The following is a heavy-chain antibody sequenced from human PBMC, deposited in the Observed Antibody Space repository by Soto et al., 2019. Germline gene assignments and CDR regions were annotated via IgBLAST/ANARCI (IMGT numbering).Heavy chain of an antibody. CDR3: ASRADRKDWYFDL. CDR1: GGSISRYY. D-gene: IGHD6-6*01. J-gene: IGHJ2*01. CDR2: ISYSGST. V-gene: IGHV4-59*01. Sequence: QVQLQESGPGLVKPSETLSLTCTVSGGSISRYYWSWIRQPPGKGLEWIGYISYSGSTNYNPSLKSRVTISVDTSKNQFSLKLSSVTAADTAVYYCASRADRKDWYFDLWGRGTLVTVSS.